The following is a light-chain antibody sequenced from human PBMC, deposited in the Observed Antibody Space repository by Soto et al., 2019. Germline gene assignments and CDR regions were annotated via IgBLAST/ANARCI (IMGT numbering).Light chain of an antibody. Sequence: QSALTQPASLSGSPGQSITISCTGTSSDIGGYNYVSWYQQHPGKAPKLMIRDVSRRPSGVSSRFSGSKSGNTASLSISWRQADDAADYYCSSYTSSSSVIFGGGTKVTVL. J-gene: IGLJ2*01. CDR3: SSYTSSSSVI. CDR2: DVS. V-gene: IGLV2-14*01. CDR1: SSDIGGYNY.